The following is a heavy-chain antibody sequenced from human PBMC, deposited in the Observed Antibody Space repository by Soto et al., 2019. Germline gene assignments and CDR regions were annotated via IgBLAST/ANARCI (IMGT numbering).Heavy chain of an antibody. V-gene: IGHV1-69*12. J-gene: IGHJ4*02. CDR2: YIPIFGTA. CDR3: AGEMAETPLDY. CDR1: GGTFSSYA. Sequence: QVQLVQSGAEVKKPGSSVKVSCKASGGTFSSYAISWVRQAPGQGLAWMGGYIPIFGTANYAQKFQGRVTITAEESTSTAYMELSSLRSEDTAGYYCAGEMAETPLDYWGKGTLVTVSS. D-gene: IGHD6-19*01.